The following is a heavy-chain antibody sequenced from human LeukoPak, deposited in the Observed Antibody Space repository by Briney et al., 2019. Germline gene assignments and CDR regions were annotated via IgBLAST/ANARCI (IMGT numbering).Heavy chain of an antibody. Sequence: SVKVSCKASGNTFTAYYMHWVRQAPGQGLEWMGRIIPIFGTANYAQKFQGRVTITTDESTSTAYMELSSLRSEDTAVYYCARDGYGDYTDDYWGQGTLVTVSS. CDR1: GNTFTAYY. V-gene: IGHV1-69*05. D-gene: IGHD4-17*01. CDR3: ARDGYGDYTDDY. J-gene: IGHJ4*02. CDR2: IIPIFGTA.